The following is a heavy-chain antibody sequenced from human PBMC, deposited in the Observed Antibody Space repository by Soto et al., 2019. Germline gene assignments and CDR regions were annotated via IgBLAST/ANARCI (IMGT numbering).Heavy chain of an antibody. CDR3: ALVLWRCINHYFDY. J-gene: IGHJ4*02. CDR2: IYWDDDK. D-gene: IGHD3-16*01. V-gene: IGHV2-5*02. CDR1: GFSLSTYGMG. Sequence: QITLKESGPTLVKPTQTLTLTCTFSGFSLSTYGMGMGWIRQPPGKAPEWLSVIYWDDDKRYSPSLKSRLTITKDTSKSQVVLTMTDVDPVATASYCAALVLWRCINHYFDYWGQGSLVTVSS.